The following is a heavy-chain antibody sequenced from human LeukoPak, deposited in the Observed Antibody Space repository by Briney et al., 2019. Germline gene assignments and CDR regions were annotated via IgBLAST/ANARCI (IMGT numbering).Heavy chain of an antibody. V-gene: IGHV3-30*04. Sequence: GGSLRLSCAASGFTFSSYAMHWVRQAPGKGLEWVAVISYDGSNKYYADSVKGRFTISRDNSKNTLYLQMNSLRAEDTAVYYCARVIRFGELFGYYYGMDVWGQGTTVTVSS. J-gene: IGHJ6*02. CDR1: GFTFSSYA. CDR2: ISYDGSNK. D-gene: IGHD3-10*01. CDR3: ARVIRFGELFGYYYGMDV.